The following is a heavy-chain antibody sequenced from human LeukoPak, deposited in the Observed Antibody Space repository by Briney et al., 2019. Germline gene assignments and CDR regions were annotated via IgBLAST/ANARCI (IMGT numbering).Heavy chain of an antibody. CDR1: GYTFTSYG. CDR2: ISAYNGNT. D-gene: IGHD3-10*01. V-gene: IGHV1-18*01. CDR3: ARDLLRYYYGSGSYYTVGY. Sequence: GASMKVSCKASGYTFTSYGISWVRQAPGQGLEWMGWISAYNGNTNYAQKLQGRVTMTTDTSTSTAYMELRSLRSDDTAVYYCARDLLRYYYGSGSYYTVGYWGQGTLVTVSS. J-gene: IGHJ4*02.